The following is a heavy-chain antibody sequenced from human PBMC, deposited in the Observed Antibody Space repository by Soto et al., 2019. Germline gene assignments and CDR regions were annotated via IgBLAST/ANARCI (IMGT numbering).Heavy chain of an antibody. V-gene: IGHV4-39*01. CDR2: IYYSGST. Sequence: SETLSLTCTVSGGSISSSSYYWGWIRQPPGKGLEWIGSIYYSGSTYYNPSLKSRVTISVDTSKNQFSLKLSSVTAADTAVYYCARSRRIVATALGEDAFDIWGQGTMVTVSS. CDR3: ARSRRIVATALGEDAFDI. J-gene: IGHJ3*02. D-gene: IGHD5-12*01. CDR1: GGSISSSSYY.